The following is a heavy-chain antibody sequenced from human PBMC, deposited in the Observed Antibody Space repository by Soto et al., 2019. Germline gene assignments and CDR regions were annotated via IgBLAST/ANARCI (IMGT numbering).Heavy chain of an antibody. CDR2: ISYSGST. CDR1: GCSISSGDYY. CDR3: ARVHGDYYFDY. V-gene: IGHV4-30-4*01. Sequence: PSEPLSPTCTVSGCSISSGDYYWSWIRQPPGKGLEWIGYISYSGSTYYNPSLKSRVTISIDTSKNQFPLKLSSVTAADTAVYYCARVHGDYYFDYWGKGTLVTVSS. J-gene: IGHJ4*02. D-gene: IGHD4-17*01.